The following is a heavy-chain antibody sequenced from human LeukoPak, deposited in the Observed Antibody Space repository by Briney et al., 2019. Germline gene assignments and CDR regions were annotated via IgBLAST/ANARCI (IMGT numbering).Heavy chain of an antibody. V-gene: IGHV5-51*01. Sequence: GESLNISCKGSGYSFTSFSIGWVRQMPGKGLEWMGVIYPGDSDTRYSPSFQGQVTISADKSISTAYPQWSSLKASDTAMYYCARHRAYDYWGKGNLASVSS. D-gene: IGHD3-16*01. J-gene: IGHJ4*02. CDR1: GYSFTSFS. CDR2: IYPGDSDT. CDR3: ARHRAYDY.